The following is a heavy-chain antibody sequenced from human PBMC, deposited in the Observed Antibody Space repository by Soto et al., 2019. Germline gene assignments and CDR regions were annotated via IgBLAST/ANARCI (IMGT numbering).Heavy chain of an antibody. CDR2: ISYSGST. V-gene: IGHV4-39*01. D-gene: IGHD2-15*01. J-gene: IGHJ6*02. Sequence: ETLSLTCTVSGGSISSDSYYWGWIRQSPEKGLEWIASISYSGSTYYNPTLKSRLIISVDTSKSQFSLKLSSVTAADTAVYYCARHLTYCSAGSCYSDFPYYGMDVWGQGTTVTISS. CDR1: GGSISSDSYY. CDR3: ARHLTYCSAGSCYSDFPYYGMDV.